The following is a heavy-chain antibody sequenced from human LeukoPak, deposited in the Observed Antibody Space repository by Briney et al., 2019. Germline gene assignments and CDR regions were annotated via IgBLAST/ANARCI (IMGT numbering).Heavy chain of an antibody. J-gene: IGHJ6*02. CDR1: GFALSTYA. V-gene: IGHV3-30*03. D-gene: IGHD2-21*02. CDR3: ARYTALAPMDV. Sequence: GGSLRLSCAASGFALSTYAIHWVRQAPGKGLQWVALISYDGKDKYYADSVKGRFAISRDNSKNTLYLQMNSLSPDDTAVYYCARYTALAPMDVWGQGTMVTVSS. CDR2: ISYDGKDK.